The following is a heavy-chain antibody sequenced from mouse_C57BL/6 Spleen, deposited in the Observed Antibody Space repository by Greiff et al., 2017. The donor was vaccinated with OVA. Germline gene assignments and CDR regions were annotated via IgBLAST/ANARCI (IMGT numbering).Heavy chain of an antibody. J-gene: IGHJ4*01. CDR2: IYPGDGDT. D-gene: IGHD2-5*01. Sequence: QVQLKQSGAELVKPGASVKISCKASGYAFSSYWMNWVKQRPGQGLEWIGQIYPGDGDTNYNGKFKGKATLTADKSSSTAYMQLSSLTSEDSAVYFCAPYSNYSYYAMDYWGQGTSVTVSS. CDR1: GYAFSSYW. CDR3: APYSNYSYYAMDY. V-gene: IGHV1-80*01.